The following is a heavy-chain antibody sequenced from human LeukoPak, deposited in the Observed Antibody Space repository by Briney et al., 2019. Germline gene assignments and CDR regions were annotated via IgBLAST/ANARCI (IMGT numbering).Heavy chain of an antibody. J-gene: IGHJ5*02. Sequence: GGSLRLSCAASGFTVSSNYMSWVRQAPGKGLEWVSVIYSGGSTYYADSVKGRFTISRDNSKNTLYLQMYSLRAEDTAVYYCARDYYGSEGGNWFDPWGQGTLVTVSS. CDR2: IYSGGST. CDR1: GFTVSSNY. V-gene: IGHV3-66*01. D-gene: IGHD3-10*01. CDR3: ARDYYGSEGGNWFDP.